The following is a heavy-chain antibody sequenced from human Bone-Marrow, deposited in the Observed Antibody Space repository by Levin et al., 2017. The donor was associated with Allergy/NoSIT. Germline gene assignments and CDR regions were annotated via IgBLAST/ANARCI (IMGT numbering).Heavy chain of an antibody. Sequence: GGSLRLSCAVSGFTVSNNYMTWVRQAPGRGLEWVSSIYSGGTTYYADSVKGRFTIARDNSKNTVYLQMNSLRVEDTAVDYCARDGGGYGPGSFDYWGQGTLVSVSS. CDR3: ARDGGGYGPGSFDY. CDR2: IYSGGTT. CDR1: GFTVSNNY. V-gene: IGHV3-53*01. D-gene: IGHD5-12*01. J-gene: IGHJ4*02.